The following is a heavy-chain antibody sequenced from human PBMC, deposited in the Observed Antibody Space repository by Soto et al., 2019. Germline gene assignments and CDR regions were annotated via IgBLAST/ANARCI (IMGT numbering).Heavy chain of an antibody. V-gene: IGHV3-23*01. CDR1: GFSFNSYTYG. D-gene: IGHD2-21*01. J-gene: IGHJ4*02. CDR3: ARTRGAWYYFDY. CDR2: ISGSGGNT. Sequence: LRLSCAASGFSFNSYTYGMSWVRQAPGKGLEWVSAISGSGGNTYYADSVKGRFTISRDNSKNTLYLQMNTLRAEDTAVYYCARTRGAWYYFDYWGQGSLVTVSS.